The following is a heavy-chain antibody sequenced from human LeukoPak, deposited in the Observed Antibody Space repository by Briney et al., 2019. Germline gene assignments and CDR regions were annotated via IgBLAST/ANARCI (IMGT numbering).Heavy chain of an antibody. D-gene: IGHD2-2*01. CDR2: ISGSRDAT. Sequence: GGSLRLSCAASGFAFSRNDMFWVRQAPGKGLEWVSCISGSRDATYYADSVKGRFTISRDNSKNTLYLQMNSLRAEDTAVYYCAKDLVVVPAVNFDYWGQGTLVTVSS. V-gene: IGHV3-23*01. CDR1: GFAFSRND. CDR3: AKDLVVVPAVNFDY. J-gene: IGHJ4*02.